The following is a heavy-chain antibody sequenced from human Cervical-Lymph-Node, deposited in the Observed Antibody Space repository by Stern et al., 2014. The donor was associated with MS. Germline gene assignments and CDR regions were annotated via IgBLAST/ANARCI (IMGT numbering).Heavy chain of an antibody. D-gene: IGHD2-21*02. CDR3: ARMDVTSGEAYDK. CDR2: INQNGRTI. CDR1: GFSFSSFW. Sequence: EVQLVESGGGLVQPGGSLRLSCAASGFSFSSFWMHWVRQVPGKGLLWVSRINQNGRTIDYADSVKGRFTISRDNAQNTLYLEMNSLSAEDMGVYFCARMDVTSGEAYDKWGQGTMVTVSS. J-gene: IGHJ3*02. V-gene: IGHV3-74*02.